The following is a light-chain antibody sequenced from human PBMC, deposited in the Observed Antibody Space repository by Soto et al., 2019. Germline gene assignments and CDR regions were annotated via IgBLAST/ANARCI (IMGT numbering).Light chain of an antibody. CDR1: QSVSSSY. V-gene: IGKV3-20*01. J-gene: IGKJ2*01. CDR3: PQHGRLLYT. CDR2: DAS. Sequence: EIVLTQSPGTLSLSPGERATLSCRASQSVSSSYLAWYQQKPGQAPRLLIYDASSRATGIPDRFSGSGSGTPFTFTLYSLDPEDSAVYYSPQHGRLLYTFGQGTKLEIQ.